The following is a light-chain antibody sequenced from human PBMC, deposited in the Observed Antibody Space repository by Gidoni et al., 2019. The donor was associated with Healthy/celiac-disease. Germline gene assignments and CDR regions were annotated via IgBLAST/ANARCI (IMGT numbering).Light chain of an antibody. CDR1: SSNIGAGYD. V-gene: IGLV1-40*01. CDR2: GNS. J-gene: IGLJ3*02. CDR3: QSYDSRLSGWV. Sequence: LTQPPSVSGAPGQRVNISCTGSSSNIGAGYDVHWYQQLPGTAPKLLIYGNSNRPSGVPDRFSGSKSGTSASLAITGLQAEDEADYYCQSYDSRLSGWVFGGGTKLTVL.